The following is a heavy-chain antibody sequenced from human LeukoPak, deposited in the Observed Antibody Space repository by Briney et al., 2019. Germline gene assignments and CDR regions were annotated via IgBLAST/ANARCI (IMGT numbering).Heavy chain of an antibody. J-gene: IGHJ4*02. Sequence: GGSLRLSCSASGFTFERYSMNWVRQAPGKGLEWVSSISSSSRYIYYADSVKGRFTISRDNAKNSLYLQMNSLRAEDAAVYYCARLRGYSYGLDYWGQGILVTVSS. D-gene: IGHD5-18*01. CDR1: GFTFERYS. CDR2: ISSSSRYI. V-gene: IGHV3-21*04. CDR3: ARLRGYSYGLDY.